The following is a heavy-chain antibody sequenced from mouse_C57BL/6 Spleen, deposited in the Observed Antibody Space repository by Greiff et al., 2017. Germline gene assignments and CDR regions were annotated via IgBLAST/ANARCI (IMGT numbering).Heavy chain of an antibody. Sequence: QVQLQQPGTELVKPGASVKLSCKASGYTFTSYWMHWVKQRPGQGLEWIGNINPSNGGTNYNEKFKSKATLTVDKSSSTAYMQLSSLTSEDSAVYYGARSGSNYVWYFDVWGTGTTVTVSS. J-gene: IGHJ1*03. D-gene: IGHD2-5*01. V-gene: IGHV1-53*01. CDR2: INPSNGGT. CDR1: GYTFTSYW. CDR3: ARSGSNYVWYFDV.